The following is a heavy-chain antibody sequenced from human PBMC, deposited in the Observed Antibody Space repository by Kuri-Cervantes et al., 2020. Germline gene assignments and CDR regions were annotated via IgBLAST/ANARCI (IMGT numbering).Heavy chain of an antibody. CDR2: IWYDGSNK. CDR1: GFTFSSYG. V-gene: IGHV3-33*01. CDR3: ARGFRSRRSWPLGYSYGMDV. J-gene: IGHJ6*02. Sequence: GESLKISCATSGFTFSSYGLYWVRQAPGKGLEWVAVIWYDGSNKYYTDSVKGRFTISRDNSKKKLYLQMNSLRAEDTAVYYCARGFRSRRSWPLGYSYGMDVWGQGTTVTVSS. D-gene: IGHD1-14*01.